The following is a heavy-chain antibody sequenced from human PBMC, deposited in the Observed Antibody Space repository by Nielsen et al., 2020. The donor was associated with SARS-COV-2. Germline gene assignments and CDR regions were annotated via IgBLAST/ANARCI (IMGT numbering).Heavy chain of an antibody. CDR2: IYHSGST. V-gene: IGHV4-38-2*02. CDR3: ARVRDWFDP. J-gene: IGHJ5*02. Sequence: SETLSLTCTVSGYSISSGYYWGWIRQPPGKGLEWIGSIYHSGSTYYNPSLKSRVTISVDTSKNQFSLKLSSVTAADTAVYYCARVRDWFDPWGQGTLVTVSS. CDR1: GYSISSGYY.